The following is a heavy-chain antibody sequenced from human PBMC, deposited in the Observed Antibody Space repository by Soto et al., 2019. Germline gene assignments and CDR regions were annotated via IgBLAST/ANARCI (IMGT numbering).Heavy chain of an antibody. V-gene: IGHV1-69*13. Sequence: GASVKVSCKASGGTFSSYAISWVRQAPGQGLEWMGGIIPIFGTANYAQKFQGRVTITADESTSTAYMELSSLRSEDTAVYYCARGATSSSGSYSYYYYGMDVWGQGTTVTVSS. CDR3: ARGATSSSGSYSYYYYGMDV. D-gene: IGHD1-26*01. CDR1: GGTFSSYA. CDR2: IIPIFGTA. J-gene: IGHJ6*02.